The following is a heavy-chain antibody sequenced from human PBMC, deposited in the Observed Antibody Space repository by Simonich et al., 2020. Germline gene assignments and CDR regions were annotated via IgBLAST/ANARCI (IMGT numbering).Heavy chain of an antibody. CDR3: ARDYSNYDAFDI. CDR1: GFTFSSYW. CDR2: INRDGSST. J-gene: IGHJ3*02. V-gene: IGHV3-74*01. Sequence: EVQLVESGGGLVQPGGSLRLSCAASGFTFSSYWMHGVRQAPGKGLCGVARINRDGSSTSYADSVKGRFTISRDNAKNTLYLQMNSLRAEDTAVYYCARDYSNYDAFDIWGQGTMVTVSS. D-gene: IGHD4-4*01.